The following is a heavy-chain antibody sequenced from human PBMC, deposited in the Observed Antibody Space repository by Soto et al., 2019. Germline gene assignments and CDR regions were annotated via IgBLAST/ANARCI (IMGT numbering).Heavy chain of an antibody. D-gene: IGHD3-22*01. J-gene: IGHJ4*02. CDR2: IYYSGST. CDR3: ARDGYYDSSGYRFDY. CDR1: VGSISIGDYY. Sequence: PSETLSVTCIFSVGSISIGDYYWSWIRQPPGKGLEWIGHIYYSGSTYYNPSLKSRVTISVDTSKNQFSLKLSSVTAADTAVYYCARDGYYDSSGYRFDYWGQGTMVTVSS. V-gene: IGHV4-30-4*01.